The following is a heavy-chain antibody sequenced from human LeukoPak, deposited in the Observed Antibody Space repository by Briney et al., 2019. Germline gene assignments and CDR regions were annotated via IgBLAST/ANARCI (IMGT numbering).Heavy chain of an antibody. CDR1: GFTFSNSW. Sequence: GGSLRLSCAASGFTFSNSWLHWVRQAPGKGLVWVSRINERGSSTSYADSVKGRFTISRDNAKNTLYLQMNNLRADDTAVYYCAGGRLVATSKAVAIDYWGQGPLVTVSS. CDR3: AGGRLVATSKAVAIDY. D-gene: IGHD5-12*01. V-gene: IGHV3-74*01. CDR2: INERGSST. J-gene: IGHJ4*02.